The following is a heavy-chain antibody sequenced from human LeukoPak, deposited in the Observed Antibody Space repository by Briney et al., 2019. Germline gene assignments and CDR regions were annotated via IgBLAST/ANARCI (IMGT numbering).Heavy chain of an antibody. D-gene: IGHD3-3*01. CDR3: ARAQPPYYDFWSGYYYYYYMDV. CDR1: GFTLSIYG. J-gene: IGHJ6*03. CDR2: IRYDGTSQ. Sequence: GGSLRLSCATSGFTLSIYGMHWVRQAPGKGLEWVAFIRYDGTSQYYADSVKGRFTISRDNAKNTLYLQMNSLRAEDTAVYYCARAQPPYYDFWSGYYYYYYMDVWGKGTTVTVSS. V-gene: IGHV3-30*02.